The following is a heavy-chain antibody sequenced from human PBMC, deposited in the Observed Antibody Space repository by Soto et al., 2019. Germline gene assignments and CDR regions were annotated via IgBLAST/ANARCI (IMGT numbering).Heavy chain of an antibody. J-gene: IGHJ4*02. CDR1: GGSISSSSYY. CDR3: ASNRLRYFDWLLLPNYFDY. D-gene: IGHD3-9*01. Sequence: SETLSLTCTVSGGSISSSSYYWGWIRQPPGKGLEWIGSIYYSGSTYYNPSLKSRVTISVDTSKNQCSLKLSSVTAADTAVYYCASNRLRYFDWLLLPNYFDYWGQGTLVTVSS. CDR2: IYYSGST. V-gene: IGHV4-39*01.